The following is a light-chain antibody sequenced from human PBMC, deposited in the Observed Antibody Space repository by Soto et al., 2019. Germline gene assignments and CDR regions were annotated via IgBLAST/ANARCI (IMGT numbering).Light chain of an antibody. CDR1: QSVSSY. V-gene: IGKV3-11*01. J-gene: IGKJ5*01. CDR2: DAS. CDR3: QQYDNWPIT. Sequence: EIVWTQSPATLSLSPGERATLSCRASQSVSSYLAWYQQKPGQAPRLLIYDASNRATGIPARFSGSGSGTDFTLTISSLEPEDFAVYYCQQYDNWPITFGQGTRLEIK.